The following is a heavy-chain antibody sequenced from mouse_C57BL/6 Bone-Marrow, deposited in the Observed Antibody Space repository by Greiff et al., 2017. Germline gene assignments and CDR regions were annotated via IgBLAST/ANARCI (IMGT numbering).Heavy chain of an antibody. CDR2: INPGSGGT. D-gene: IGHD4-1*01. Sequence: VQRVESGAELVRPGTSVKVSCKASGYAFTNYLIEWVKPRPGQGLEWIGVINPGSGGTNYNEKFKGKATLTADQSSSTAYMQLSSLTSEDSAVYFCARSKNWDSWFAYWGQGTLVTVSA. V-gene: IGHV1-54*01. CDR1: GYAFTNYL. J-gene: IGHJ3*01. CDR3: ARSKNWDSWFAY.